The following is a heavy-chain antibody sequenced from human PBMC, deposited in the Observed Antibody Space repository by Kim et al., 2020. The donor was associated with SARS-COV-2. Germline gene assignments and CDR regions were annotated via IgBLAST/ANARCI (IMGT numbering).Heavy chain of an antibody. J-gene: IGHJ4*02. CDR3: AREPYYYDSSTYYYFDY. Sequence: LQGRVTMTTDTSTSTAYMELRSLRSDDTAVYYCAREPYYYDSSTYYYFDYWGQGTLVTVSS. V-gene: IGHV1-18*01. D-gene: IGHD3-22*01.